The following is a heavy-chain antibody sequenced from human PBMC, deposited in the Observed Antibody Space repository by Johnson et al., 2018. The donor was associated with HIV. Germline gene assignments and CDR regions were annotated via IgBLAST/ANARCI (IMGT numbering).Heavy chain of an antibody. CDR2: ISWNSGSI. CDR1: GFTFDDYA. Sequence: VQLVESGGGLVQPGRSLRLSCAASGFTFDDYAMHWVRQAPGKGLARLSGISWNSGSIGYADSVTGRFTISRDNAKNSLYLQMNSLGAEDTALYYCAKDTLLESGFDIWGQGTMVTVSS. CDR3: AKDTLLESGFDI. D-gene: IGHD3-3*02. J-gene: IGHJ3*02. V-gene: IGHV3-9*01.